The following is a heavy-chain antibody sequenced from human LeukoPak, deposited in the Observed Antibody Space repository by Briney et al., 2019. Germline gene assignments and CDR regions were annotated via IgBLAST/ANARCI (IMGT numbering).Heavy chain of an antibody. CDR3: ARGTDDSSGYYYLIDY. V-gene: IGHV4-34*01. CDR1: GGSFSGYY. Sequence: SETLSLTCAVYGGSFSGYYWSWIRQPPGKGLEWIGEINHSGSTNYNPSLKSRVTISVDTSKNQFSLKLSSVTAADTAVYYCARGTDDSSGYYYLIDYWGQGTQVTVSS. J-gene: IGHJ4*02. D-gene: IGHD3-22*01. CDR2: INHSGST.